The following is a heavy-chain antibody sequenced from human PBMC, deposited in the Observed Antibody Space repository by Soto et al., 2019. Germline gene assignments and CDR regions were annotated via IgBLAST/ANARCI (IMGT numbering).Heavy chain of an antibody. J-gene: IGHJ4*02. CDR2: IYYSGST. CDR3: ARGLSSSWYGGFDY. D-gene: IGHD6-13*01. CDR1: GGSVSSGSYY. Sequence: SETLSLTCTVSGGSVSSGSYYWSWIRQPPGKGLEWIGYIYYSGSTNYNPSLKSRVTISVDTSKNQFSLKLSSVTAADTAVYYCARGLSSSWYGGFDYWGQGTLVSVSS. V-gene: IGHV4-61*01.